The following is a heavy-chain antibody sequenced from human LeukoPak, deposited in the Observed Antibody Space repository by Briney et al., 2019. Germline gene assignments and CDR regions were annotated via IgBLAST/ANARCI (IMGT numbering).Heavy chain of an antibody. CDR3: ARNAPHFDC. J-gene: IGHJ4*02. V-gene: IGHV4-59*12. CDR1: GGSINSYY. D-gene: IGHD1-1*01. CDR2: ISYSGRT. Sequence: SETLSLTCTVSGGSINSYYWSWIRQPPGKGLEWIGYISYSGRTNYNPSLKSRVTISVDTSKNQFSLKLSSVTAADTAVYYCARNAPHFDCWGQGTLVTVSS.